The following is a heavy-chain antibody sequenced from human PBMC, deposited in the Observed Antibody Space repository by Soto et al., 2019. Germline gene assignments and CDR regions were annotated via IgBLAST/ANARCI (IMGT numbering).Heavy chain of an antibody. J-gene: IGHJ6*02. Sequence: QVQLQESGPGLVKPSQTLSLTCTVSGGSISSGDYYWSWIRQPPGKGLEWIGYIYYSGSTYYNPSLKSRVTISVDTSKNQFSLKLSSVTAADTAVYYCARAALRGVIISAPANYGMAVWGQGTKVTV. D-gene: IGHD3-10*01. CDR1: GGSISSGDYY. V-gene: IGHV4-30-4*01. CDR2: IYYSGST. CDR3: ARAALRGVIISAPANYGMAV.